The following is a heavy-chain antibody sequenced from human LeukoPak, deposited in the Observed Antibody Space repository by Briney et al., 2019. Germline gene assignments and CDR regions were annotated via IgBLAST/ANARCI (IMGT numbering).Heavy chain of an antibody. CDR2: ISGSGGST. CDR3: AKGRITMIVVVPPWDY. Sequence: GGSLRLSCAASGFTFSSYAMSWVRQAPGKGLEWVSAISGSGGSTYYADSVKGRFTISRDNSKNTLYLQMNSLRAEDTAVYYCAKGRITMIVVVPPWDYWGQGTLVTVSS. V-gene: IGHV3-23*01. J-gene: IGHJ4*02. CDR1: GFTFSSYA. D-gene: IGHD3-22*01.